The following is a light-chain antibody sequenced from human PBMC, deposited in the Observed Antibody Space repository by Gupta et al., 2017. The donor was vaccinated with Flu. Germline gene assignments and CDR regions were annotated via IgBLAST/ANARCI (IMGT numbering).Light chain of an antibody. Sequence: PTFLSACVGDRVTITWRASKGIQRWLVWYQQKRGRARRKMMDVGSRMASGVPARLRGSSSGTKFTVLNSRLQTDEFAGYYCEQADSSPRTFGEGTKVEIK. V-gene: IGKV1-12*01. CDR3: EQADSSPRT. J-gene: IGKJ2*02. CDR2: VGS. CDR1: KGIQRW.